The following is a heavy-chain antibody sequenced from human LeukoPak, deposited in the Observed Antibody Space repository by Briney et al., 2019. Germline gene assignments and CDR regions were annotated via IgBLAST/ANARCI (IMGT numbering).Heavy chain of an antibody. J-gene: IGHJ6*02. CDR1: GYTFTSYG. V-gene: IGHV1-18*01. CDR3: AANYDFWSGRDGMDV. CDR2: ISAYSGNT. Sequence: ASVKVSCKASGYTFTSYGISWVRQAPGQGLEWMGWISAYSGNTNYAQKLQGRVTMTTDTSTSTAYMELRSLRSDDTAVYYCAANYDFWSGRDGMDVWGQGTTVTVSS. D-gene: IGHD3-3*01.